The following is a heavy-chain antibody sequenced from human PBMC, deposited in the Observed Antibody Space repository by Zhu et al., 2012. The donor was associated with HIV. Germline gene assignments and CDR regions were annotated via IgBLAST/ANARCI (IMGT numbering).Heavy chain of an antibody. V-gene: IGHV4-34*01. CDR3: ARQXGWGSGVVHDY. Sequence: QVQVQQWGAGLLKPWESLSLTCAVYGGSFSNYYWSWIRQSPEKGLEWIGEINHSGSTNYNPSLKSRVTISIDTSKNQLSLKLNSVTAADTATYYCARQXGWGSGVVHDYWGQGTLVTVSS. CDR1: GGSFSNYY. D-gene: IGHD3-10*01. J-gene: IGHJ4*02. CDR2: INHSGST.